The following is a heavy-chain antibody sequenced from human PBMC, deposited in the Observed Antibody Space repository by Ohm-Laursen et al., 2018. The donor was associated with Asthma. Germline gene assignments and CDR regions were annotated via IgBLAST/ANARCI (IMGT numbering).Heavy chain of an antibody. J-gene: IGHJ4*02. CDR3: ARESYSSSWTAFDY. CDR2: IYSGGIT. V-gene: IGHV3-53*01. Sequence: SLRLSCAASGFIVSSNYMSWVRQAPGKGLEWVSVIYSGGITYYADSVKGRFTISRDTSKNTLFLQMNSLRAEDTAVYYCARESYSSSWTAFDYWGQGTLVTVSS. D-gene: IGHD6-13*01. CDR1: GFIVSSNY.